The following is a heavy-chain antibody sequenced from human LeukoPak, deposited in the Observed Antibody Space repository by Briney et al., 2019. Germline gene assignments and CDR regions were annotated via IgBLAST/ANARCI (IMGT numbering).Heavy chain of an antibody. CDR1: GFTFSSHT. J-gene: IGHJ4*02. CDR3: ARDPYDSSWGLCYFDY. D-gene: IGHD3-22*01. CDR2: ISSTGDTI. Sequence: GGSLRLSCAASGFTFSSHTMNWVRQAPGKGLEWVSYISSTGDTIYYADSVKGRFTISRDNARESVYLQMNSLRDEDTAVYYCARDPYDSSWGLCYFDYWGQGTLVTVSS. V-gene: IGHV3-48*02.